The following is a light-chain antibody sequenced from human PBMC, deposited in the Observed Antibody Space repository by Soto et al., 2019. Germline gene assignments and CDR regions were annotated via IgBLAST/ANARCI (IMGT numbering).Light chain of an antibody. CDR2: KAS. J-gene: IGKJ1*01. CDR3: QHYNSYSEA. V-gene: IGKV1-5*03. Sequence: DIQMTQSPSTLSGSVGDRVTITCRASQTISSWLAWYQQKPGKAPKLLIYKASTLKSGVPSRFSGSGSGTEVTITISRLPPDDFGTYYCQHYNSYSEAFGQGTKVELK. CDR1: QTISSW.